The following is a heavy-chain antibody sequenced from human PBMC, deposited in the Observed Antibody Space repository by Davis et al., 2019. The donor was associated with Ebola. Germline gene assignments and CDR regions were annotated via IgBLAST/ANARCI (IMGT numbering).Heavy chain of an antibody. J-gene: IGHJ5*02. D-gene: IGHD4-17*01. V-gene: IGHV3-30*01. Sequence: GESLKISCVSSFFTFCDYSINWIRQAPGKGLEWMSIISHDGSNRFYADSVKGRFTISRDNSKNTVYLQMNSLRPDDTATYYCAIDADFGEYGWFDPWGQGTLVTVSS. CDR3: AIDADFGEYGWFDP. CDR2: ISHDGSNR. CDR1: FFTFCDYS.